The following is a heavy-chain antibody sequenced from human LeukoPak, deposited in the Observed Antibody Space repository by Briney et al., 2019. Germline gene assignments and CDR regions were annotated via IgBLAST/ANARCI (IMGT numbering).Heavy chain of an antibody. J-gene: IGHJ6*02. CDR1: GYTFTSYG. V-gene: IGHV1-18*01. Sequence: ASVKVSCKASGYTFTSYGISWVRQAPGQGLEWMGWISAYNGNKNYAQKLQGRVTMTTDTSTSTAYMELRSLRSDETAVYYCARGPSSGWAPYYYYGMHVWGQGTTVPVSS. D-gene: IGHD6-19*01. CDR3: ARGPSSGWAPYYYYGMHV. CDR2: ISAYNGNK.